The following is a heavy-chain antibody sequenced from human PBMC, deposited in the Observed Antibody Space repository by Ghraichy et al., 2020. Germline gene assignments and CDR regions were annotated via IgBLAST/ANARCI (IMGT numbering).Heavy chain of an antibody. CDR3: AREAISGYSYGYYYYYGMDV. V-gene: IGHV3-66*01. D-gene: IGHD5-18*01. CDR2: IYSGGST. Sequence: GGSLRLSCAASGFTVSSNYMSWVRQAPGKGLEWVSVIYSGGSTYYADSVKGRFTISRDNSKNTLYLQMNSLRAEDTAVYYCAREAISGYSYGYYYYYGMDVWGQGTTFTVSS. J-gene: IGHJ6*02. CDR1: GFTVSSNY.